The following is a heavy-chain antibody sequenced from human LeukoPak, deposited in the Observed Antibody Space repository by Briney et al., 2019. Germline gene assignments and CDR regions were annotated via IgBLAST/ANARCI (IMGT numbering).Heavy chain of an antibody. CDR1: GGTFSSYA. CDR2: IIPIFGTA. V-gene: IGHV1-69*13. J-gene: IGHJ4*02. CDR3: ARFQRLHYYFDY. Sequence: SVKVSCKASGGTFSSYAISWVRQAPGQGLEWMGGIIPIFGTANYAQKFQGRVTITADESTSTAYMELSSLRSEDTAVYYCARFQRLHYYFDYWGQGTLVTVSS.